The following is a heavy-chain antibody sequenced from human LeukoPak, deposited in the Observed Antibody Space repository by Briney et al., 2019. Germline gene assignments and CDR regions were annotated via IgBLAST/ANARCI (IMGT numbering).Heavy chain of an antibody. CDR1: GFTFSSYS. CDR2: INSDGSSK. V-gene: IGHV3-74*01. CDR3: ARISSSNWYNERGAFDV. Sequence: PGGSLRLSCAASGFTFSSYSMHWVRQAPGKGLVWVSHINSDGSSKAYADSVKGRFAISRDNAKNTLYLQMNSLGAEDTAVYYCARISSSNWYNERGAFDVWGQGTMVTVSS. D-gene: IGHD6-13*01. J-gene: IGHJ3*01.